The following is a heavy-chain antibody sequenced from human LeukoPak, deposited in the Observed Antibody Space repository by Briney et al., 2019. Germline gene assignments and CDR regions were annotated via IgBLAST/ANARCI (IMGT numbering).Heavy chain of an antibody. CDR3: ARATTGRSPTKAWFDP. D-gene: IGHD4-17*01. V-gene: IGHV3-7*01. Sequence: GGSLRLSCAASGFTFSSYWMSWVRQAPGKGLEWVANIKQDGSEENYVDSVKGRFTISRDNAKNSLYLQMNSLRAEDTAVYYCARATTGRSPTKAWFDPWGQGTLVTVSS. CDR2: IKQDGSEE. CDR1: GFTFSSYW. J-gene: IGHJ5*02.